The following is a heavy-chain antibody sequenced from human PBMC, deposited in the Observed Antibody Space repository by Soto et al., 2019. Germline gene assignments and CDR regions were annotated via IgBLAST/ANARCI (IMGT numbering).Heavy chain of an antibody. J-gene: IGHJ4*02. CDR3: ARHTTYYDFWSGYYTMKMTGFDY. CDR1: GGSFSGYY. V-gene: IGHV4-34*01. D-gene: IGHD3-3*01. Sequence: ETLSLTSAGYGGSFSGYYWRWIRQPPGKGLEWIGEINHSGSTNYNPSLKSRVTISVDTSKNQFSLKLSSVTAADTAVYYCARHTTYYDFWSGYYTMKMTGFDYWGQGTLVTVSS. CDR2: INHSGST.